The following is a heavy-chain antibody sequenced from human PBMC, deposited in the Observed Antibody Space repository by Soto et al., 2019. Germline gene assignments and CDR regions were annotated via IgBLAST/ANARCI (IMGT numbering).Heavy chain of an antibody. V-gene: IGHV1-2*04. Sequence: ASVKVSCKASGYTFTGYYMHWVRQAPGQGLEWMGWINPNSGGTNYAQKFQGWVTMTRDTSISTAYMELSRLRSDDTAAYYCARDYVGTGDYGDYPYFDYWGQGTLVTVSS. CDR3: ARDYVGTGDYGDYPYFDY. D-gene: IGHD4-17*01. J-gene: IGHJ4*02. CDR1: GYTFTGYY. CDR2: INPNSGGT.